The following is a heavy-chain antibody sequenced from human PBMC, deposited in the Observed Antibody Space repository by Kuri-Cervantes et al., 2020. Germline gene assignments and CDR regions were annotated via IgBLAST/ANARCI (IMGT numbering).Heavy chain of an antibody. CDR1: GGSFSGYY. D-gene: IGHD3-10*01. V-gene: IGHV4-34*01. CDR2: INHSGST. J-gene: IGHJ4*02. CDR3: ARAKVTMVRGVIRYFDY. Sequence: GSLRLSCAVYGGSFSGYYWSWIRQPPGKGLEWIGEINHSGSTNYNPSLKSRVTISVDKSKNQFSLKLSSVTAADTAVYYCARAKVTMVRGVIRYFDYWGQGTLVTVSS.